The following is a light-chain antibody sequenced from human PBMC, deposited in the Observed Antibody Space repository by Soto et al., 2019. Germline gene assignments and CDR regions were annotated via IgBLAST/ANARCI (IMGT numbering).Light chain of an antibody. V-gene: IGKV2-30*01. J-gene: IGKJ1*01. CDR3: MQGTHWPPT. Sequence: DVVMTQSPLSLPVTLGQPASISCRSSQSLVYSDGNTYLNWFLQRPGQSPRRLIYKVSNRDSGVPERFSGSGSGTDFTLQISRVEAEDVGVYYCMQGTHWPPTFGQGTKVEIK. CDR1: QSLVYSDGNTY. CDR2: KVS.